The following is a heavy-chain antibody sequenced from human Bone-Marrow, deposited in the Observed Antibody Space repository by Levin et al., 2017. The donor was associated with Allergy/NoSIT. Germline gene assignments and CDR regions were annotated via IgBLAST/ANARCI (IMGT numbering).Heavy chain of an antibody. J-gene: IGHJ3*02. CDR2: IFHSGSA. V-gene: IGHV4-59*01. Sequence: SQTLSLTCVVSGGAISNYYWGWIRQPPETGLQWIGYIFHSGSANYNPSLKSRVTISVDTSKNQFSLKLSSVNAADTALYYCARGGGKRRVAFHSWGQGTMVTVSS. CDR3: ARGGGKRRVAFHS. D-gene: IGHD2-15*01. CDR1: GGAISNYY.